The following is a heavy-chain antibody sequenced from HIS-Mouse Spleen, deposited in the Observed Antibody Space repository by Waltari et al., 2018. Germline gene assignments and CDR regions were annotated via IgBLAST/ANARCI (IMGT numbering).Heavy chain of an antibody. Sequence: QVQLVESGGGVVQPGRSLRLSCAASGFTFSSYAMHWVRQAPGKGLEWVAVISYDGSNKDYADSVKGRFTISRDNSKNTLYLQMNSLRAEDTAVYYCARPKYNWNSIWFDSWGQGTLVTVSS. CDR3: ARPKYNWNSIWFDS. CDR1: GFTFSSYA. J-gene: IGHJ5*01. CDR2: ISYDGSNK. D-gene: IGHD1-7*01. V-gene: IGHV3-30*04.